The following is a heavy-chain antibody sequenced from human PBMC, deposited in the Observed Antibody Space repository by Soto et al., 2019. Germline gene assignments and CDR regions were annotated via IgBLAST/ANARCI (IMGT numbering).Heavy chain of an antibody. CDR3: AKGLWTLVVPAAYYYYYGMDV. CDR2: ISGSGGST. D-gene: IGHD2-2*01. Sequence: PGGSMRLFCAASGFTFSSYAPRWVRQAQGQGMEWASAISGSGGSTYYADSVKGRLTISRDNSKNTLYLQMNSLRAEDTAVYYCAKGLWTLVVPAAYYYYYGMDVWGQGTTVTVSS. J-gene: IGHJ6*02. CDR1: GFTFSSYA. V-gene: IGHV3-23*01.